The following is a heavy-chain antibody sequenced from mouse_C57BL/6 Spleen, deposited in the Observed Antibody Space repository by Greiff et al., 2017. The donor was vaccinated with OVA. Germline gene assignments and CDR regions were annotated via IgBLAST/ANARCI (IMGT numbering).Heavy chain of an antibody. D-gene: IGHD2-5*01. CDR2: IYPGDGDT. J-gene: IGHJ2*01. V-gene: IGHV1-82*01. Sequence: QVQLQQSGPELVKPGASVKISCKASGYAFSSSWMNWVKQRPGKGLEWIGRIYPGDGDTNYNGKFKGKATLTADKSSSTAYMQLSSLTSEDSAVYFCARGETYYSNYEDYWGQGTTLTVSS. CDR1: GYAFSSSW. CDR3: ARGETYYSNYEDY.